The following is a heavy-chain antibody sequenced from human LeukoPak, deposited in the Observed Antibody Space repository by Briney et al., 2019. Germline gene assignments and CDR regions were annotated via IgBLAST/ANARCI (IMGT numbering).Heavy chain of an antibody. J-gene: IGHJ5*02. Sequence: SVNVSCKASGGTFSIYAISWVRQAPGQGLEWMGGIIPIFGTANYAQKFQGRVTITADESTSTACMELSSLRSEDTAVYYCAKGGYGDYYVNWFDPWGQGTLVTVSS. V-gene: IGHV1-69*13. CDR3: AKGGYGDYYVNWFDP. D-gene: IGHD4-17*01. CDR1: GGTFSIYA. CDR2: IIPIFGTA.